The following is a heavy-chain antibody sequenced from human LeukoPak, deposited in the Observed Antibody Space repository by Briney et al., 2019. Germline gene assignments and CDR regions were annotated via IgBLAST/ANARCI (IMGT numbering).Heavy chain of an antibody. Sequence: SETLSLTCAVYGGSFSGYYWSWIRQPPGKGLEWIGEINHSGSTNYNPSLKSRVTISVDTSKNQLSLKLSSVTAADTAVCYCVRGGQWLVPFDYWGQGTLVTVSS. CDR1: GGSFSGYY. J-gene: IGHJ4*02. CDR3: VRGGQWLVPFDY. CDR2: INHSGST. V-gene: IGHV4-34*01. D-gene: IGHD6-19*01.